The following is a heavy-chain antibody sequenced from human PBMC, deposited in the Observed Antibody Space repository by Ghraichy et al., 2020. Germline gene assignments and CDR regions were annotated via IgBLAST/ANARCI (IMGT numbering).Heavy chain of an antibody. J-gene: IGHJ6*02. CDR2: INAGNGNT. CDR3: AREPSDRYCSSTSCYRSLVYYGMDV. CDR1: GYTFTSYA. V-gene: IGHV1-3*01. D-gene: IGHD2-2*01. Sequence: ASVKVSCKASGYTFTSYAMHWVRQAPGQRLEWMGWINAGNGNTKYSQKFQGRVTITRDTSASTAYMELSSLRSEDTAVYYCAREPSDRYCSSTSCYRSLVYYGMDVWGQGTTVTVSS.